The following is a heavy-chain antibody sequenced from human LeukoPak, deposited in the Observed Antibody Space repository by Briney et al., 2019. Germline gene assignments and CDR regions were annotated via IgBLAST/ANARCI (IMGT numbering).Heavy chain of an antibody. J-gene: IGHJ4*02. CDR2: IVVGSGNT. CDR1: GSTFTSSA. V-gene: IGHV1-58*01. CDR3: AADLWEQWLVYL. D-gene: IGHD6-19*01. Sequence: SVKVSCKASGSTFTSSAVQWVRQARGQRLEWIGWIVVGSGNTNYAQKFQERVTITRDMSTSTAYMELSSLRSEDTAVYYCAADLWEQWLVYLWGQGTLVTVSS.